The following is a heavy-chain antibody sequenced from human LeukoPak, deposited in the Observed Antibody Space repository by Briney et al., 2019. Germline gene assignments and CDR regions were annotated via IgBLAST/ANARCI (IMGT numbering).Heavy chain of an antibody. Sequence: QASETLSLTCTVSGDSISSGDYYWSWIRQPAGKGLEWIGEINHSGSTNYNPSLKSRVTISVDTSKNQFSLKLSSVTAADTAVYYCARGVKAYSSSWYHRNAFDIWGQGTMVTVSS. CDR1: GDSISSGDYY. CDR3: ARGVKAYSSSWYHRNAFDI. D-gene: IGHD6-13*01. CDR2: INHSGST. J-gene: IGHJ3*02. V-gene: IGHV4-61*10.